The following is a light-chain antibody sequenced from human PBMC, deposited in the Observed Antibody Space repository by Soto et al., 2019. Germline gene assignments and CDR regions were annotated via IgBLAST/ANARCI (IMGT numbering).Light chain of an antibody. V-gene: IGKV3-15*01. J-gene: IGKJ4*01. CDR1: QRVRSTY. Sequence: EIVMTQSPVTLSVSPGERATLSCRASQRVRSTYLAWYQQKPGQAPRLLIFGVSNRAAGIPARFSGSGSGTEFTLTISSLQSEDFAVYYCQQYGDWPLTFGGGTKV. CDR3: QQYGDWPLT. CDR2: GVS.